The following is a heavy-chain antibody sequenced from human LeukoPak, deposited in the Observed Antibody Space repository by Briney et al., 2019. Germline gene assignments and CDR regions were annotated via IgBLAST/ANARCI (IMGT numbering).Heavy chain of an antibody. D-gene: IGHD6-19*01. Sequence: GGSLRLSCAASGFTVSSNYMSWVRQAPGKGLEWVSVIYSGGNTYHADSVKGRFTISRDNSKNTLYLQMNSLRAEDTAVYYCAKDYSSGWEFDYWGQGTLVTVSS. CDR1: GFTVSSNY. V-gene: IGHV3-66*01. CDR2: IYSGGNT. J-gene: IGHJ4*02. CDR3: AKDYSSGWEFDY.